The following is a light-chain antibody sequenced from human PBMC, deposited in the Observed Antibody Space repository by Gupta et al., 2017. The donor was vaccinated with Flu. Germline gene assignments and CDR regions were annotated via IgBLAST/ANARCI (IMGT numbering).Light chain of an antibody. V-gene: IGLV2-14*01. J-gene: IGLJ2*01. CDR3: SSSTTSTTRV. CDR2: EVS. Sequence: QSALTQPASVSGSPGQSITISCTGTSSDVGGYNYVSWYQQHPGKVPKLMIYEVSNRPSGVSNRFSGSKSGNTASLTISGLQAEDEADYYCSSSTTSTTRVFGGGTKLTVL. CDR1: SSDVGGYNY.